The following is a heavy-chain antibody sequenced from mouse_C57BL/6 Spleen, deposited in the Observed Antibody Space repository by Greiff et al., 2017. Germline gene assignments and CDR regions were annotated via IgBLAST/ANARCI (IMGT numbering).Heavy chain of an antibody. V-gene: IGHV5-16*01. CDR3: AREDDGAWFAY. CDR2: INYDGSST. Sequence: EVQLVESEGGLVQPGSSMKLSCTASGFTFSDYYMAWVRLVPEKGLEWVATINYDGSSTYYLDSLQSRFIISRYNANNMLYLQMSSLKAEDTATYYCAREDDGAWFAYWGQGTLVTVSA. CDR1: GFTFSDYY. D-gene: IGHD2-12*01. J-gene: IGHJ3*01.